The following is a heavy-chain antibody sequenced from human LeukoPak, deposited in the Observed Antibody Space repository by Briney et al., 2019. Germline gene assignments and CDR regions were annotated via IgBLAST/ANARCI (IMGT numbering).Heavy chain of an antibody. V-gene: IGHV3-21*01. D-gene: IGHD2-21*01. Sequence: GGSLRLSCAASGFTFSRSSTNWVRHAPGKGLGWVSRISISSNYRYYADSVKGRFTISRDNAKKSLYLQVNSLRAEDTAVYYCAREGESHPDLDYWGQGTLVTVSS. J-gene: IGHJ4*02. CDR3: AREGESHPDLDY. CDR1: GFTFSRSS. CDR2: ISISSNYR.